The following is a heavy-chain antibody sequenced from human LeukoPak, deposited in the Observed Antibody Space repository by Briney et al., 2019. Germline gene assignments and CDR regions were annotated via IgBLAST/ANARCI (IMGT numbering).Heavy chain of an antibody. J-gene: IGHJ6*02. Sequence: GGSLRLSCAASGFTFSSYWMHWVRQAPGKGLVWVSRINSDGSSTSYADSVKGRFTISRDNAKNTLYLQMNSLRGEDTAVYYCCEGYYYYDMDVWGQGTTVTVSS. CDR1: GFTFSSYW. CDR3: CEGYYYYDMDV. V-gene: IGHV3-74*01. CDR2: INSDGSST.